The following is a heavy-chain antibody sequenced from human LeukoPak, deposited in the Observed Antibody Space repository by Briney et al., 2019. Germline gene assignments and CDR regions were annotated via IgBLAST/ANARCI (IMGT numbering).Heavy chain of an antibody. CDR1: GGTFSSYA. J-gene: IGHJ6*02. CDR2: IIPIFGTA. D-gene: IGHD3-16*02. Sequence: ASVKVSCKASGGTFSSYAISWVRQAPGQGLEWMGGIIPIFGTANYAQKFQGRVTITADESTSTAYMELSSLRSEDTAVYYCARVSHYDYVWGSYRYYHYYYGMDVWGQGTTVTVSS. CDR3: ARVSHYDYVWGSYRYYHYYYGMDV. V-gene: IGHV1-69*13.